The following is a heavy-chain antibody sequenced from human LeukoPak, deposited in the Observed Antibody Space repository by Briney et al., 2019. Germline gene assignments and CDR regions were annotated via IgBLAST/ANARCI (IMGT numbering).Heavy chain of an antibody. Sequence: SETLSLTCTVSGGSITSYFWTWIRQPPGKGLEWIGYIYHSGTTNYNPSLKSRVTISVDRSKNQFSLRLSSVTAADTAVYYCARGPPYSSGYYPPDYWGQGTLVTVSS. CDR3: ARGPPYSSGYYPPDY. CDR1: GGSITSYF. CDR2: IYHSGTT. J-gene: IGHJ4*02. V-gene: IGHV4-59*01. D-gene: IGHD3-22*01.